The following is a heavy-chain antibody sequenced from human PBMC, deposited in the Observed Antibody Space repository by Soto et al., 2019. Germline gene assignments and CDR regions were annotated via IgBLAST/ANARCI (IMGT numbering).Heavy chain of an antibody. D-gene: IGHD6-13*01. CDR3: ARQLSY. V-gene: IGHV4-59*08. CDR2: IYDSGST. J-gene: IGHJ4*02. Sequence: SETLSLTCTVSGGSISSSYWSWIRQPPGKGLEWIGYIYDSGSTYYNSSLKSRVTMSVDTSKNQFSLKLSSVTAADTAVYYCARQLSYWGQGTPVTSPQ. CDR1: GGSISSSY.